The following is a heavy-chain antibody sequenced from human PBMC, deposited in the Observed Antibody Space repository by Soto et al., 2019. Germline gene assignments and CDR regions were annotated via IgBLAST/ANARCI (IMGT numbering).Heavy chain of an antibody. J-gene: IGHJ3*02. CDR3: ARERMGNDAFDI. V-gene: IGHV3-7*01. Sequence: GGSLRLSCAASGFTFDDYTMPWVRQAPGKGLEWVANIKQDGSEECYVASVKGRFTISRDNAKNSLYLQMNSLRAEDTAVYYSARERMGNDAFDIWGQGTMVTVSS. CDR1: GFTFDDYT. CDR2: IKQDGSEE. D-gene: IGHD2-8*01.